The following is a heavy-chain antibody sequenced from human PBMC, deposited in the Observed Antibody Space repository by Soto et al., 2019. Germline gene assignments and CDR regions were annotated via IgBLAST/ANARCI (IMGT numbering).Heavy chain of an antibody. CDR3: WNHTRLLVRVTFDS. D-gene: IGHD2-21*02. CDR1: GFTFSSSV. Sequence: HPGGSLRLSCAASGFTFSSSVMSWVRQAPGKGLEWVSTISGSGGNTYYADSVKGRFTISRDNSKNTLYLQMNSLRAEDTAIYYCWNHTRLLVRVTFDSWGQGTGVTVSS. V-gene: IGHV3-23*01. J-gene: IGHJ4*02. CDR2: ISGSGGNT.